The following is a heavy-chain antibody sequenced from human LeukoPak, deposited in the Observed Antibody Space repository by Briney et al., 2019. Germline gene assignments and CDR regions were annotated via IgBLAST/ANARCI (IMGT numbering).Heavy chain of an antibody. CDR3: AREGYSYGYDAFDI. V-gene: IGHV3-66*01. J-gene: IGHJ3*02. CDR1: GFTVSSNY. CDR2: TYSGGST. D-gene: IGHD5-18*01. Sequence: GGPLRLSCAASGFTVSSNYMSWVRQAPGKGLEWVSVTYSGGSTYYADSVKGRFTISRDNSKNTLYLQMNSLRAEDTAVYYCAREGYSYGYDAFDIWGQGTMVTVSS.